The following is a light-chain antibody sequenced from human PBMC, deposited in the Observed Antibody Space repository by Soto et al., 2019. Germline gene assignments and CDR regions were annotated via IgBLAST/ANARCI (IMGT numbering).Light chain of an antibody. J-gene: IGKJ4*01. CDR1: QFINTY. CDR2: AAS. CDR3: QQSYSTGLT. Sequence: DIPMTQSPSSLSASVGDRVTITCRASQFINTYLNWYQQKPGKAPKLLIYAASSLQSGVPLRFSGSGSGTDFTLTISSLQPEDSATYYCQQSYSTGLTFGGGTKVEIK. V-gene: IGKV1-39*01.